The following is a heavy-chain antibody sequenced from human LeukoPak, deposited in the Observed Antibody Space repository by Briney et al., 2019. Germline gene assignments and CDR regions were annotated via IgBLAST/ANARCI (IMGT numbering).Heavy chain of an antibody. CDR1: GFTFSSYW. J-gene: IGHJ4*02. Sequence: GGSLRLSCAASGFTFSSYWMSWVRQAPGKGLEWVANIKQDGSEKYYVDSVKGRFTISRDNAKNSLYLQMNSLRAEDTAVYYCAAGRDGYSFDYWGQGTLVTVSS. CDR2: IKQDGSEK. V-gene: IGHV3-7*01. CDR3: AAGRDGYSFDY. D-gene: IGHD5-24*01.